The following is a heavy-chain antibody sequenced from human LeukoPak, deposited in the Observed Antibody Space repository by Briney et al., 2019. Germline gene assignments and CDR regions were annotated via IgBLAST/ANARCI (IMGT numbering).Heavy chain of an antibody. CDR1: GFTFSSYW. CDR3: AQGAFLWSPDY. V-gene: IGHV3-21*01. D-gene: IGHD2/OR15-2a*01. CDR2: ISSSSSYI. J-gene: IGHJ4*02. Sequence: GGSLRLSCAASGFTFSSYWMSWVRQAPGKGLEWVSSISSSSSYIYYADSVKGRFTISRDNAKNSLYLQMNSLRAEDTAVYYCAQGAFLWSPDYWGQGTLVTVSS.